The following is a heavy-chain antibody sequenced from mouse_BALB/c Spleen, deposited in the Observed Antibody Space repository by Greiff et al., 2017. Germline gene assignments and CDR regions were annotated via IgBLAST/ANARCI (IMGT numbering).Heavy chain of an antibody. V-gene: IGHV14-3*02. Sequence: EVHLVESGAELVKPGASVKLSCTASGFNIKDTYMHWVKQRPEQGLEWIGRIDPANGNTKYDPKFQGKATITADTSSNTAYLQLSSLTSEDTAVYYCARESTMITTGFAYWGQGTLVTVSA. CDR2: IDPANGNT. CDR1: GFNIKDTY. CDR3: ARESTMITTGFAY. J-gene: IGHJ3*01. D-gene: IGHD2-4*01.